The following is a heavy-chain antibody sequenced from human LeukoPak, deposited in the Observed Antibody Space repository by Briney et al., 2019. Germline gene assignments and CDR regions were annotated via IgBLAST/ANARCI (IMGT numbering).Heavy chain of an antibody. Sequence: GGSLRLSCAASGFTFSSNAMSWVRQAPGKGLEWVSAISGSGGSTYHADSVKGRFTISRDNSKNTLYLQMSSLRAEDTALYYCAEDLAGSGATTLLLDDWGQGTLVTVSS. CDR2: ISGSGGST. J-gene: IGHJ4*02. D-gene: IGHD1-26*01. CDR1: GFTFSSNA. CDR3: AEDLAGSGATTLLLDD. V-gene: IGHV3-23*01.